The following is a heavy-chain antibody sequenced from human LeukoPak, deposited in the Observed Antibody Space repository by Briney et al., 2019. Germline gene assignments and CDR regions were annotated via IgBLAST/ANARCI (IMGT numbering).Heavy chain of an antibody. D-gene: IGHD3-3*01. CDR2: ISYDGSNK. CDR1: GFTFSSYG. J-gene: IGHJ4*02. CDR3: AKGSIFGVVNDY. Sequence: PGRSLRLSCAASGFTFSSYGMHWVRQAPGKGLEWVAVISYDGSNKYYADSVKGRFTISRDNSKNTLYLQMNSLRAEDTAVYYCAKGSIFGVVNDYWGQGTLVTASS. V-gene: IGHV3-30*18.